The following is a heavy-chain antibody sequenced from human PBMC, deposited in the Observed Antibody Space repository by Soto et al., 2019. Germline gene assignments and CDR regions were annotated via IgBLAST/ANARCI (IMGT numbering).Heavy chain of an antibody. CDR1: GFTFSSYS. D-gene: IGHD3-3*01. J-gene: IGHJ5*02. CDR3: AKDSNYDFWSGYSGSGWFDP. CDR2: ISGSSSNM. Sequence: NPGGSLRLSCAASGFTFSSYSMNWVRQTPGKGLEWVSSISGSSSNMYYADSVKGRFTISRDNAKNSLHLQMNSLRAEDTAVYYCAKDSNYDFWSGYSGSGWFDPWGQGTLVTVSS. V-gene: IGHV3-21*01.